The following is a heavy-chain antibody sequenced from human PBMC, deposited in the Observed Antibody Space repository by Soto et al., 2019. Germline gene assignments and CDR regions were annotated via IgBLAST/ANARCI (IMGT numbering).Heavy chain of an antibody. V-gene: IGHV3-73*02. CDR1: GFPFSGSA. CDR2: IRSKANNYAT. D-gene: IGHD5-18*01. CDR3: TISLDTTMDY. Sequence: EVQLVEAGGGLVQPGGSLKLSCAASGFPFSGSAMHWVRQASGKGLEWVGRIRSKANNYATAYAASVKGRFTISRDDSKNTAYLQMNSLKTEDTAVYFCTISLDTTMDYWGQGTLVNVSS. J-gene: IGHJ4*02.